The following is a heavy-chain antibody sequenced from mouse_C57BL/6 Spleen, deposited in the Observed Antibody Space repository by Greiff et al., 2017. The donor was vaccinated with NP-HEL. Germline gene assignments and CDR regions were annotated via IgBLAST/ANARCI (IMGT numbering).Heavy chain of an antibody. Sequence: QVQLQQSGAELVKPGASVKLSCKASGYTFTEYTIHWVKQRSGQGLEWIGWFYPGSGSIKYNEKFKDKATLTADKSSSTVYMELSRLTSEDSAVYFCARDEGDYYSYVGAMDYWGQGTSVTVSS. D-gene: IGHD1-2*01. J-gene: IGHJ4*01. CDR2: FYPGSGSI. CDR3: ARDEGDYYSYVGAMDY. CDR1: GYTFTEYT. V-gene: IGHV1-62-2*01.